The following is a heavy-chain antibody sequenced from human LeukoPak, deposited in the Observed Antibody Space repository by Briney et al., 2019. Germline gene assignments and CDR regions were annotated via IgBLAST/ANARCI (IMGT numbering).Heavy chain of an antibody. V-gene: IGHV3-23*01. D-gene: IGHD6-19*01. Sequence: GGSLRLSCAASGFTFSSYAMSWVRQAPGKGLEWVSAISGSGGSTYYADSVKGRFTISRDNSKNTLYLQMNSLRAEDTAVYYCAKNQVPLKWLVLIGSIDYWGRGTLVTVSS. J-gene: IGHJ4*02. CDR3: AKNQVPLKWLVLIGSIDY. CDR2: ISGSGGST. CDR1: GFTFSSYA.